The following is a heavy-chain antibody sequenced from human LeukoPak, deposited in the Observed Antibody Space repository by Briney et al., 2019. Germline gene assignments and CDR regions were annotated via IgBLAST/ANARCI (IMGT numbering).Heavy chain of an antibody. Sequence: GGSLRLSCAASGFTFNTYNMNWVRQAPGKGLEWVSYITPGSSTICYADSVKGRFTISRDNAKNSLYLQMNSLRDEDTAVYYCAREGGLAYWGQGTLVTVSS. CDR2: ITPGSSTI. D-gene: IGHD3-16*01. J-gene: IGHJ4*02. V-gene: IGHV3-48*02. CDR3: AREGGLAY. CDR1: GFTFNTYN.